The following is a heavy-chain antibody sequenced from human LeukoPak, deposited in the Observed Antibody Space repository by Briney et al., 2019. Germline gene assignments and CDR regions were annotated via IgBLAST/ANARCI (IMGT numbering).Heavy chain of an antibody. V-gene: IGHV3-9*01. J-gene: IGHJ4*02. CDR2: ISWNSGSI. CDR3: AKDRLDAVTTDFDY. D-gene: IGHD4-11*01. CDR1: GFTFDDYA. Sequence: GGSLRLSCAASGFTFDDYAMHWVRQAPGKGLEWVSGISWNSGSIGYADSVKGRFTISRDNAKNSLYLQMNSLRAEDTALYYCAKDRLDAVTTDFDYWGQGTLVTVSS.